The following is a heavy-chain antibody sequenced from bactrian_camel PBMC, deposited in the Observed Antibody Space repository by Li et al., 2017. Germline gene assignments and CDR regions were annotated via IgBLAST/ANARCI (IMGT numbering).Heavy chain of an antibody. D-gene: IGHD4*01. CDR1: GFTFSAYA. V-gene: IGHV3S40*01. CDR3: TTAGYYSEDDIWVRFGY. CDR2: INTGGTTT. Sequence: DVQLVESGGGLVQPGGSLRLSCAVSGFTFSAYAMSWVRQAPGKGLEWISTINTGGTTTYFADSVKGRFTKSRDNAKNTVYLQMNSLESEDTALYYCTTAGYYSEDDIWVRFGYWGQGTQVTVS. J-gene: IGHJ6*01.